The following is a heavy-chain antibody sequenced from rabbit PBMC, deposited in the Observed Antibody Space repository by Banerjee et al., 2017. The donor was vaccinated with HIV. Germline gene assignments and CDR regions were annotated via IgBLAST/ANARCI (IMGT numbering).Heavy chain of an antibody. D-gene: IGHD4-2*01. V-gene: IGHV1S40*01. CDR2: IDTSSGST. CDR1: GFSFSSNA. CDR3: ARDPYVGSGSAGL. J-gene: IGHJ4*01. Sequence: QSLEESGGDLVKPGASLTLTCTASGFSFSSNAMCWVRQAPGKGLQWIACIDTSSGSTWYASWAKGRFTISKTSPTTVTLQMTSLTAADTATYFCARDPYVGSGSAGLWGPGTLVTVS.